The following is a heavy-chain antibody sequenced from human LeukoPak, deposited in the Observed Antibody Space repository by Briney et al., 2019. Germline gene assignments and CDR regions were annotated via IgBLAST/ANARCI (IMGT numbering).Heavy chain of an antibody. CDR1: GFTVSSNY. V-gene: IGHV3-53*01. Sequence: PGGSLRLSCAASGFTVSSNYMSWVRQAPGKGLEWVSVIYSGGSTYYADSVKGRFTISRDNSKNTLYLQMNSLRAEDTAVYYCATSPEDYDFWSGAIDYWGQGTLVTVSS. D-gene: IGHD3-3*01. CDR2: IYSGGST. CDR3: ATSPEDYDFWSGAIDY. J-gene: IGHJ4*02.